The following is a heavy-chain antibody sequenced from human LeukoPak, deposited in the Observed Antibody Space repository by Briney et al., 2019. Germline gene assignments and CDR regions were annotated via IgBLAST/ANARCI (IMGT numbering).Heavy chain of an antibody. J-gene: IGHJ4*02. V-gene: IGHV3-48*01. CDR1: GFTFSSYW. CDR3: AGTDSGIYSRWFDY. CDR2: ISSSSGTI. D-gene: IGHD1-26*01. Sequence: GGSLRLSCVASGFTFSSYWMNWVRQAPGKGLEWVSYISSSSGTIYYADSVKGRFTVSRDNAKNSLYLQMNSLRAEDTALYYGAGTDSGIYSRWFDYWGQGTLVTVSS.